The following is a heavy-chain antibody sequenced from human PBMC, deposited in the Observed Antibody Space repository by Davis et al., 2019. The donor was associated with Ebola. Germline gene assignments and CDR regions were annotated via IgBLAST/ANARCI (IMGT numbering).Heavy chain of an antibody. D-gene: IGHD3-10*01. CDR2: TYYNSKWFH. Sequence: PSETLSLTCAISGDTFSSTGWNWIRQSPSRGLEWLGRTYYNSKWFHDYAVSVKSRITVDPDTSKNQFSLQLSSVTPEDTGLYYCARGWFRGSMDVWGEGTTVTVSS. CDR1: GDTFSSTG. V-gene: IGHV6-1*01. CDR3: ARGWFRGSMDV. J-gene: IGHJ6*04.